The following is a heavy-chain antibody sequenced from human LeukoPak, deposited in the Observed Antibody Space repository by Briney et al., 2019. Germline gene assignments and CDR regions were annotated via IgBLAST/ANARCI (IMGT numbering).Heavy chain of an antibody. CDR1: GFTFSSYA. J-gene: IGHJ4*02. D-gene: IGHD1-26*01. CDR3: VKGHLVWELGDYFDY. V-gene: IGHV3-64D*09. CDR2: ISSNGDST. Sequence: GGSLRLSCPASGFTFSSYAMHWVRQAPGKGLEYVSAISSNGDSTYYADSVKGRFTISRDNSKNTLYLQMSSLRAEGTAVYYCVKGHLVWELGDYFDYWGQGTLVTVSS.